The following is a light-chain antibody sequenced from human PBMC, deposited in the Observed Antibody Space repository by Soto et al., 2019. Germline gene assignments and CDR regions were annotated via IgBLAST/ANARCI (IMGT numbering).Light chain of an antibody. CDR1: SSDVGYYNY. V-gene: IGLV2-8*01. Sequence: QSVLTQPPSASGSPGQSVTFSCTGTSSDVGYYNYVSWYQQHPGKAPKLMIYEVSKRPSGVPDRFSGSKSGSTASLTVSGLQADDEADYYCSSYAGSNNLVFGAGTKLTVL. CDR3: SSYAGSNNLV. CDR2: EVS. J-gene: IGLJ3*02.